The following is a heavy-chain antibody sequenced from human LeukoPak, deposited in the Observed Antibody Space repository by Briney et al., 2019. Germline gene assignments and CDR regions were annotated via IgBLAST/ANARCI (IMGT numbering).Heavy chain of an antibody. CDR2: TYYRSKWYN. CDR3: ARVIRWSVAGTERSACDI. J-gene: IGHJ3*02. Sequence: SQTLSLTCAISGDSVSSNSAAWNWIRQSPSRGLEWLGRTYYRSKWYNDYAVSVKSRITINPDTSKNQFSLQLNSVTPEDTAVYYCARVIRWSVAGTERSACDIWGQGTMVTVSS. V-gene: IGHV6-1*01. D-gene: IGHD6-19*01. CDR1: GDSVSSNSAA.